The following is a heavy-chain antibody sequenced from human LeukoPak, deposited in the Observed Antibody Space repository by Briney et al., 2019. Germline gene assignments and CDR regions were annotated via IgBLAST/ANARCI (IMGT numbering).Heavy chain of an antibody. V-gene: IGHV1-2*02. D-gene: IGHD1-7*01. CDR2: VNPDSGAT. J-gene: IGHJ4*02. CDR3: ARENWYSDY. CDR1: GYTFTHYR. Sequence: GASVKVSCKASGYTFTHYRLHWVRQAHGQGLEWMGWVNPDSGATNYQQNFQGRVTMTRDTSLSTVYMELSRLRSDDTAVYYCARENWYSDYWGQGTLVTVSS.